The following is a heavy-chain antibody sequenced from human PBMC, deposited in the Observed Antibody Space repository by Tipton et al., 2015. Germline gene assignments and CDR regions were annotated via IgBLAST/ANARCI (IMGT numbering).Heavy chain of an antibody. V-gene: IGHV4-59*01. CDR1: SDSISKYY. J-gene: IGHJ6*02. CDR2: IQYSGST. Sequence: TLSHTCSVSSDSISKYYWSWIRQPPGKELEWIGYIQYSGSTNYNPSLKSRVTISLNTSKNQFSLKMSSVTAADTAVYFCARDLEHGMDVWGQGTTVTVS. CDR3: ARDLEHGMDV.